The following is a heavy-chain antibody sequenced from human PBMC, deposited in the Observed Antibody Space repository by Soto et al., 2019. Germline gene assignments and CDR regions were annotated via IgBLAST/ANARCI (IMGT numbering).Heavy chain of an antibody. CDR2: IYYSGST. Sequence: SETLSLTCTVSGGSISSGGYYWSWIRQHPGKGMEWIGYIYYSGSTYYNPSPKSRVTISVDTSKNQFSLKLSSVTAADTAVYYCARERRTIRYCSSTSCYRDWPFDYWGQGTLVTVSS. J-gene: IGHJ4*02. CDR1: GGSISSGGYY. CDR3: ARERRTIRYCSSTSCYRDWPFDY. V-gene: IGHV4-31*03. D-gene: IGHD2-2*02.